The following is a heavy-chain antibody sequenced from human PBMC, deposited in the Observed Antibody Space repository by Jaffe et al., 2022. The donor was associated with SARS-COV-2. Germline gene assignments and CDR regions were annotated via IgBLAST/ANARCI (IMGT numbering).Heavy chain of an antibody. V-gene: IGHV7-4-1*02. J-gene: IGHJ6*03. CDR3: ARDLGDYYGSGSYYYYYYYYMDV. Sequence: QVQLVQSGSELKKPGASVKVSCKASGYTFTSYAMNWVRQAPGQGLEWMGWINTNTGNPTYAQGFTGRFVFSLDTSVSTAYLQISSLKAEDTAVYYCARDLGDYYGSGSYYYYYYYYMDVWGKGTTVTVSS. D-gene: IGHD3-10*01. CDR1: GYTFTSYA. CDR2: INTNTGNP.